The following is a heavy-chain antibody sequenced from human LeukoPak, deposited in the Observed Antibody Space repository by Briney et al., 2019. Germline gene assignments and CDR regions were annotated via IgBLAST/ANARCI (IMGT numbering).Heavy chain of an antibody. CDR3: AREVRGLYYDFWSGSDHFDY. J-gene: IGHJ4*02. CDR2: IYYSGST. V-gene: IGHV4-39*02. CDR1: GGSISSSSYY. Sequence: SETLSLTCTVSGGSISSSSYYWGWIRQPPGKGLEWIGSIYYSGSTYYIPSLKSRVTISVDTSKNQFSLKLSSVTAADTAVYYCAREVRGLYYDFWSGSDHFDYWGQGTLVTVSS. D-gene: IGHD3-3*01.